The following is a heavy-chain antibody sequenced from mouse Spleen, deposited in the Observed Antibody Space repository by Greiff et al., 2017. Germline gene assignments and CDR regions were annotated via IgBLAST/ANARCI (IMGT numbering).Heavy chain of an antibody. CDR1: GYAFSSSW. Sequence: QVQLQQSGPELVKPGASVKISCKASGYAFSSSWMNWVKQRPGKGLEWIGRIYPGDGDTNYNGKFKGKATLTADKSSSTAYMQLSSLTSEDSAVYFCARPSQLGAFAYWGQGTLVTVSA. D-gene: IGHD4-1*02. J-gene: IGHJ3*01. CDR2: IYPGDGDT. CDR3: ARPSQLGAFAY. V-gene: IGHV1-82*01.